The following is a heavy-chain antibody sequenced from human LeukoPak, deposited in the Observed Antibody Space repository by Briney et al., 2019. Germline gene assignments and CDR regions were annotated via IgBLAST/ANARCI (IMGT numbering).Heavy chain of an antibody. J-gene: IGHJ4*02. D-gene: IGHD1-26*01. CDR2: GDYSGGK. CDR3: ARGLTGGWAAVFDY. CDR1: GDSFSSVTDY. Sequence: SETLSLTCTVSGDSFSSVTDYWAWIRQPPGKGLEWIASGDYSGGKYYNPSLESRVAISTDMSKSQISLKLTSVTAADTAVYYCARGLTGGWAAVFDYWGQGTLVTVSS. V-gene: IGHV4-39*07.